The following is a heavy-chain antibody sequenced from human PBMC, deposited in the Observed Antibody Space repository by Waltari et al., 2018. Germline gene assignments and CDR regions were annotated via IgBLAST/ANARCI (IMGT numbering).Heavy chain of an antibody. CDR2: VSVSCSNT. V-gene: IGHV3-23*04. CDR1: GFTFNAYA. CDR3: SKDDRGYYKSSDD. Sequence: EVQLVESGGGLVQPGGSLRLSCAASGFTFNAYAMNWVRQAPGKGLEWVSLVSVSCSNTYYVDSVKGRFTISRDNSKDTLFLQMNSLTAEDTAIYYCSKDDRGYYKSSDDWGQGTLVTVSS. J-gene: IGHJ4*02. D-gene: IGHD3-22*01.